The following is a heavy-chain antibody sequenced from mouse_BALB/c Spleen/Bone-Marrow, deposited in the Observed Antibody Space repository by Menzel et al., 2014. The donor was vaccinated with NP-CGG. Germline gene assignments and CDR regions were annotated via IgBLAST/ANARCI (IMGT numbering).Heavy chain of an antibody. CDR1: GYTFTSYW. CDR3: ARGDYYFDY. Sequence: VQLQQSGAELAKPGASVKMSCKASGYTFTSYWMHWVKQRPGQGLEWIGYINPSTGYTEYNQKFKDKATLTADKSSSTAYMQPSSLTSEDSAVYYCARGDYYFDYWGQGTTLTVSS. CDR2: INPSTGYT. J-gene: IGHJ2*01. V-gene: IGHV1-7*01. D-gene: IGHD2-13*01.